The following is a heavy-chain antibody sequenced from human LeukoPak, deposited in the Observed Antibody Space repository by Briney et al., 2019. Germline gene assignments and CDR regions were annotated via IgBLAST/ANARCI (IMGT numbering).Heavy chain of an antibody. CDR1: GYTFTSYG. Sequence: ASVKVSCKASGYTFTSYGISWVRQALGQGLEWMGWISGYNSNPKYAQKFQGRVTMTTDTSTSTAYMELRGLTSDDTAVYYCARVRYQLLEYFDYWGQGTLVTVSS. V-gene: IGHV1-18*01. D-gene: IGHD2-2*01. J-gene: IGHJ4*02. CDR2: ISGYNSNP. CDR3: ARVRYQLLEYFDY.